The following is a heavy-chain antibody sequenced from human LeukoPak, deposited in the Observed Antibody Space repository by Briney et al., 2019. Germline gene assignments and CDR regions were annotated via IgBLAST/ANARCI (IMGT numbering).Heavy chain of an antibody. CDR1: GFTFSSYW. CDR3: ASSIVVVVAAAYYFDY. J-gene: IGHJ4*02. Sequence: GGSLRLSCAASGFTFSSYWMSWVRQAPGKGLEWVANIKQDGSEKYYVDSVKGRFTISRDNAKNSLYLQMNSLRAEDTAVYYCASSIVVVVAAAYYFDYWGQGTLVNVSS. CDR2: IKQDGSEK. V-gene: IGHV3-7*01. D-gene: IGHD2-15*01.